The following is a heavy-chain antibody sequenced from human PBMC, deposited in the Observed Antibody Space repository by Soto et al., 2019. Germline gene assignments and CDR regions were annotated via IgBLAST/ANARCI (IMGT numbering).Heavy chain of an antibody. V-gene: IGHV1-18*01. Sequence: QVQLEQSAPEVKKPGASVKVSCKASGYTFTTYGISWLRQAPGQGLEWLGWINTHNGNTNYAQNLQGRVIMTADTSTSTAYMELRSLRSDDTAIYYCTREGSAPYYYYGMDAWGQGTTVTVSS. D-gene: IGHD3-10*01. CDR1: GYTFTTYG. J-gene: IGHJ6*02. CDR2: INTHNGNT. CDR3: TREGSAPYYYYGMDA.